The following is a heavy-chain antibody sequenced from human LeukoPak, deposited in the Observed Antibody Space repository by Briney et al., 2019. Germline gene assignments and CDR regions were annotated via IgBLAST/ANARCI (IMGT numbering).Heavy chain of an antibody. D-gene: IGHD6-6*01. V-gene: IGHV1-2*02. CDR1: GYTFTGYY. J-gene: IGHJ4*02. CDR2: INPNSGGT. CDR3: ARGGSSSAFVDY. Sequence: ASVKVSCKASGYTFTGYYMHWVRQAPGQGLEWMGWINPNSGGTNYAQKFQGRVTMTRDTSISTAYMELSSLRSEDTAVYYCARGGSSSAFVDYWGQGTLVTVSS.